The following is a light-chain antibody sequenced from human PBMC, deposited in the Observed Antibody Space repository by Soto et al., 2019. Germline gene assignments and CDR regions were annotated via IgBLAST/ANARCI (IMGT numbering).Light chain of an antibody. CDR3: QQYDNLPLT. CDR2: DAS. J-gene: IGKJ4*01. Sequence: DIQMTQSPSSLSASVGDRVTITCQASQDISNYLNWYQQKPGKAPKLLIYDASNLETGVPSRFSGNGSGTDCTFTISRLQPEDIATYYCQQYDNLPLTFGGGNKVEIK. V-gene: IGKV1-33*01. CDR1: QDISNY.